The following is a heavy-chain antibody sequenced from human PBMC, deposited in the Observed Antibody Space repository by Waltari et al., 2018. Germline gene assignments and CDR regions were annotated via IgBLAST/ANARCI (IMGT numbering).Heavy chain of an antibody. D-gene: IGHD5-12*01. CDR2: XSPYTXDT. Sequence: QVXXVXSGAEXKKXGASVKVSCKTSXYTFPTYGVYWVRQAPGHGFEWVGWXSPYTXDTNYXARLQGRVTLXTDTTTSTVFMELRGLTXDDTAVYYXAXDPXTDSGYDYESNXWGQGTLVTVSS. CDR3: AXDPXTDSGYDYESNX. V-gene: IGHV1-18*01. CDR1: XYTFPTYG. J-gene: IGHJ4*02.